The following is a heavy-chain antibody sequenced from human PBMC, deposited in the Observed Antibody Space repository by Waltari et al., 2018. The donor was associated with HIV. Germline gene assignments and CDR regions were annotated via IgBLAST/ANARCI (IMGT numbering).Heavy chain of an antibody. Sequence: QVQLQQWGAGLLKPSETLSLTCAVYGGSFSGYYWSWIRQPPGKGLEWIGEINHSGSTNYNPSLKSRVTISVDTSKNQFSLKLSSVTAADTAVYYCARVIAAAGDRDYWGQGTLVTVSS. CDR3: ARVIAAAGDRDY. D-gene: IGHD6-13*01. CDR1: GGSFSGYY. V-gene: IGHV4-34*01. J-gene: IGHJ4*02. CDR2: INHSGST.